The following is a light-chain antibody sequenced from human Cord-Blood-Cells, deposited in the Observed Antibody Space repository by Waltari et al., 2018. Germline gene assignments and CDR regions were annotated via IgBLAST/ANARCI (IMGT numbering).Light chain of an antibody. J-gene: IGKJ1*01. CDR3: QQYNNWPRT. CDR1: QIVRSK. CDR2: GAS. Sequence: EIVMTQSPAILSVSPGERATPSSRAGQIVRSKLAWYQQNPGQAPRLLIYGASTRATGIPARFSGSGSGTEFTLTISSLQSEDFAVYYCQQYNNWPRTFGQGTKVEIK. V-gene: IGKV3-15*01.